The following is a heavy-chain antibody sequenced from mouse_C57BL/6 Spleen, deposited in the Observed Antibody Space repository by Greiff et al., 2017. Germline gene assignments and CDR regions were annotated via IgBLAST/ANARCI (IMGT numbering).Heavy chain of an antibody. CDR2: IYPRSGNT. J-gene: IGHJ3*01. V-gene: IGHV1-81*01. CDR3: AWDYYGSSSFAY. D-gene: IGHD1-1*01. CDR1: GYTFTSYG. Sequence: VQRVESGAELARPGASVKLSCKASGYTFTSYGISWVKQRTGQGLEWIGAIYPRSGNTYYNEKFKGKATLTADKSSSTAFMELRSLASVDSAVYFCAWDYYGSSSFAYWGQGTLVTVSA.